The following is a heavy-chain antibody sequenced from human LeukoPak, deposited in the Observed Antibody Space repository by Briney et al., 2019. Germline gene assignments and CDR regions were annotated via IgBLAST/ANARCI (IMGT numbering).Heavy chain of an antibody. CDR2: INHSGST. V-gene: IGHV4-34*01. CDR3: ARLGFIGYDDY. D-gene: IGHD5-12*01. CDR1: GGSFSGYY. J-gene: IGHJ4*02. Sequence: SETLSLTCAVYGGSFSGYYWSWIRQPPGKGLEWIGEINHSGSTNYNPSLKSRVTISVDTSKNQFSLKLSSVTAADTAVYYCARLGFIGYDDYWGQGTLVTVSS.